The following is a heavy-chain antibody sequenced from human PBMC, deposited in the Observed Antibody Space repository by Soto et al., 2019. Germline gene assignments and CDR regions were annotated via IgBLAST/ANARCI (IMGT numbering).Heavy chain of an antibody. V-gene: IGHV2-70*04. Sequence: SGPTLVNPTQTLTLTRTFSGFSLSASGMRVSWIRQPPGKALEWLARIDWDDDKFYNTSLKTRLTISKDSSKNQVVLTMTNMDPVDTATYYCARVFHCSGGTCPFDYWGQGALVTVSS. CDR3: ARVFHCSGGTCPFDY. CDR1: GFSLSASGMR. CDR2: IDWDDDK. J-gene: IGHJ4*02. D-gene: IGHD2-15*01.